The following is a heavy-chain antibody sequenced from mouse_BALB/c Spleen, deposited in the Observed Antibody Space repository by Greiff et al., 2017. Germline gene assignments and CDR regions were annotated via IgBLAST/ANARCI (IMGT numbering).Heavy chain of an antibody. D-gene: IGHD6-2*01. V-gene: IGHV1-18*01. CDR1: GYTFTDYN. Sequence: EVQLQQSGPELVKPGASVKIPCKASGYTFTDYNMDWVKQSHGKSLEWIGDINPNNGGTIYNQKFKGKATFTVDKSSSTAYMELHSLTTEDTAVYYCARGSLYYYAVDDWGQGTSVTVSS. J-gene: IGHJ4*01. CDR3: ARGSLYYYAVDD. CDR2: INPNNGGT.